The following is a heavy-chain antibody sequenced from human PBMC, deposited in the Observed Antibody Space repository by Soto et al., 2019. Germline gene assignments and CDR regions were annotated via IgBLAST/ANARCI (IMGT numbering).Heavy chain of an antibody. J-gene: IGHJ4*02. Sequence: QLQLQESGSGLVKPSQTLSLTCAVSGGSISSGGYSWSWIRQPPGKGLEWIGYIHQTGSTYYNPSLKSRVTISLDRSNNQFSLNLSSVTAADTAVYFCARDRKQSNYFDYWGQGTLVTVSS. CDR3: ARDRKQSNYFDY. CDR1: GGSISSGGYS. CDR2: IHQTGST. V-gene: IGHV4-30-2*01.